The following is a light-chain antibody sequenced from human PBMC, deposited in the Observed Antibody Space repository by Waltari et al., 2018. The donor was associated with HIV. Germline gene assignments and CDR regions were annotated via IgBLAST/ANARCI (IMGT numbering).Light chain of an antibody. CDR3: YSAADNNRV. J-gene: IGLJ3*02. CDR1: VLAKKY. Sequence: SYQLTQPSSVSVSPGQTARITCTGDVLAKKYARWFQQKPGQAPVLVIYKDSERPSGIHERFYGSSSGTTVTLTISGAQVEDEADYYCYSAADNNRVFGGGTKLTVL. CDR2: KDS. V-gene: IGLV3-27*01.